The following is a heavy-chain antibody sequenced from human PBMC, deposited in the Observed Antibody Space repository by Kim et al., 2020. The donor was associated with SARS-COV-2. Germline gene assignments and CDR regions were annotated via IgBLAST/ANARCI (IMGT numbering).Heavy chain of an antibody. CDR2: IYPGDSDT. CDR1: GYSFNSYW. Sequence: GESLKISWKGSGYSFNSYWIGWVRQMPGKGLEWMGSIYPGDSDTRYSPSFQGQVTIPADKSISTAYLQWSSLKASDTAMYYCARRRYSSSWPYYYYGMDVWGQGTTLTVSS. J-gene: IGHJ6*02. V-gene: IGHV5-51*01. D-gene: IGHD6-13*01. CDR3: ARRRYSSSWPYYYYGMDV.